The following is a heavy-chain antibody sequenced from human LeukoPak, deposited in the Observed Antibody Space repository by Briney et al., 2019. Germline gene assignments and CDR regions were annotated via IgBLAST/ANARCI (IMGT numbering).Heavy chain of an antibody. CDR1: GGSISSGGYY. D-gene: IGHD3-22*01. V-gene: IGHV4-31*03. Sequence: SETLSLTCTASGGSISSGGYYWSWIRQHPGKGLEWIGYIYYSGSTYYNPSLKSRVTISVDTSKNQFSLKLSSVTAADTAVYYCARDTYYYDSSGLDYWGQGTLVTVSS. CDR3: ARDTYYYDSSGLDY. CDR2: IYYSGST. J-gene: IGHJ4*02.